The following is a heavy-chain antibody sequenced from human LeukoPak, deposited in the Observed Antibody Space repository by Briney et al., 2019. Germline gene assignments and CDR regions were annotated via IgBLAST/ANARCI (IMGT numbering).Heavy chain of an antibody. D-gene: IGHD1-26*01. CDR3: ARAVVGNYCDY. Sequence: PSQTLSLTCTVSGGSISSGDYYWSWIRQPPGKGLEWIGYIYYSGSTYYNPSLKSRVNISVDTSNNQFSLKVSSVTAADTAVYYCARAVVGNYCDYWGQGTLVTVSS. CDR1: GGSISSGDYY. CDR2: IYYSGST. J-gene: IGHJ4*02. V-gene: IGHV4-30-4*01.